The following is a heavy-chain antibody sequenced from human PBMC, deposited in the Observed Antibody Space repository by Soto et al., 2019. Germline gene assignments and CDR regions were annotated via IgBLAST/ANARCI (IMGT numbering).Heavy chain of an antibody. Sequence: SETLSLTCAVSGVSISSGGYSWSWIRQPPGKGLEWIGYIYHSGSTYYNPSLKSRVTISVDRSKNQFSLKLSSVTAADTAVYYCARGYYYDSSGYSEPVYYFDYWGQGTLVTVSS. CDR3: ARGYYYDSSGYSEPVYYFDY. D-gene: IGHD3-22*01. CDR1: GVSISSGGYS. J-gene: IGHJ4*02. CDR2: IYHSGST. V-gene: IGHV4-30-2*01.